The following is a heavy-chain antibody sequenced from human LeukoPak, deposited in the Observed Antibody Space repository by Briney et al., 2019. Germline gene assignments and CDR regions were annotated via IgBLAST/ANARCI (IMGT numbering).Heavy chain of an antibody. CDR1: GFTFTTYW. CDR3: AKVAHYYYGSESYYFFEH. J-gene: IGHJ4*02. Sequence: GGSLRLSCTASGFTFTTYWMCWVRHPPGRGLEWVANIKQDGTEKYYVDSVKGRFTISRDNAKNSLYLQMNSLRVEDTATYYCAKVAHYYYGSESYYFFEHWGQGTPVTASS. CDR2: IKQDGTEK. V-gene: IGHV3-7*01. D-gene: IGHD3-10*01.